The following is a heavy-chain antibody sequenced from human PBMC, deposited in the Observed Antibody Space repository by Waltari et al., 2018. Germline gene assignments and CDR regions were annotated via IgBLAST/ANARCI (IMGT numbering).Heavy chain of an antibody. CDR1: GGSFSGYS. D-gene: IGHD3-16*02. CDR2: INHSAST. Sequence: QVQLQQWGAGLLKASETLSLTCAGSGGSFSGYSLNWTPQAPGKGLAWIGEINHSASTNYNPSLKSRVTISVDTSKNQFSLRLTSVTAADTSVYYCARGRLSSQLQARGRRGNWFDPWGQGTLVTVSS. CDR3: ARGRLSSQLQARGRRGNWFDP. V-gene: IGHV4-34*01. J-gene: IGHJ5*02.